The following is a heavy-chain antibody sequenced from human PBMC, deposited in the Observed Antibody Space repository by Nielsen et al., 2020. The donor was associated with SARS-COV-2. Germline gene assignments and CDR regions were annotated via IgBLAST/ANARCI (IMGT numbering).Heavy chain of an antibody. Sequence: WIRQPPGKGLVWISRINSDGSRTAYADSVKGRFTMSRDNAKNTLYLQMSSLRAEDTAIYYCSRYAQYQLPQTQQYYYGMDVWGQGTTVTVSS. V-gene: IGHV3-74*01. J-gene: IGHJ6*02. D-gene: IGHD2-2*01. CDR2: INSDGSRT. CDR3: SRYAQYQLPQTQQYYYGMDV.